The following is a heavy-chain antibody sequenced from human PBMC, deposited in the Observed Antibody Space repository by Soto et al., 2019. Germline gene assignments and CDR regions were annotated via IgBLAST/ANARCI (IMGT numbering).Heavy chain of an antibody. D-gene: IGHD2-15*01. J-gene: IGHJ3*02. V-gene: IGHV1-69*13. CDR2: IIPIFGTA. Sequence: ASVKVSCKASGGTFSSYAISWVRQAPGQGLEWMGGIIPIFGTANYAQKFQGRVTITADESTSTAYMELSSLRSEDTAVYYCARDRVVMSAFDIWGQGTMVTVSS. CDR3: ARDRVVMSAFDI. CDR1: GGTFSSYA.